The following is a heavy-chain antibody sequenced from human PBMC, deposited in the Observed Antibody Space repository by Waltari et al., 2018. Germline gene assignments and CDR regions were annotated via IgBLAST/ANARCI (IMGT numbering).Heavy chain of an antibody. CDR2: SPGDGGST. D-gene: IGHD2-8*01. V-gene: IGHV3-23*01. Sequence: VQVLESGGGLVQPGGSLRLSCAASGFTFSSYAMTWVRQAPVKGLEGVSASPGDGGSTYYAASVKGRFTISRDNAKNTVYLQMNSLRAEDTAIYYCAKDRQGVWDYWGQGTLVTVSS. J-gene: IGHJ4*02. CDR3: AKDRQGVWDY. CDR1: GFTFSSYA.